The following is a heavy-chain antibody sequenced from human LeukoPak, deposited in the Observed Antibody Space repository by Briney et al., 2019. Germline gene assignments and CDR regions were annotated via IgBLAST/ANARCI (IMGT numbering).Heavy chain of an antibody. CDR2: ISSSGDYI. CDR1: GFTFNTYT. CDR3: ARDGQAFDY. J-gene: IGHJ4*02. V-gene: IGHV3-21*01. Sequence: GGSLRLSCAASGFTFNTYTMNWVRQAPGGGLEWVSSISSSGDYIYYADSVKGRFTISRDNAKNSLYLQINSLRAEDTAVYYCARDGQAFDYWGQGTLVTVSS.